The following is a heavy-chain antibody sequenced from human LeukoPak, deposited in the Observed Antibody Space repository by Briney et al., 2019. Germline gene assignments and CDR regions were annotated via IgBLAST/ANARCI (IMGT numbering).Heavy chain of an antibody. V-gene: IGHV4-39*07. CDR2: IYYSGST. CDR1: GGSISSSSYY. CDR3: ARVRRWRSFPFDY. D-gene: IGHD1-26*01. J-gene: IGHJ4*02. Sequence: SETLSLTCTVSGGSISSSSYYWGWIRQPPGKGLEWIGSIYYSGSTYYNPSLKSRVTISVDTSKNQFSLKLSSVTAADTAVYYCARVRRWRSFPFDYWGQGTLVTVSS.